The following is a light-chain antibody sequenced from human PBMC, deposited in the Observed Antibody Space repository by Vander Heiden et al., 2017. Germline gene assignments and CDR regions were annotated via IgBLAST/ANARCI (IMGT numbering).Light chain of an antibody. CDR1: QSISSY. CDR2: AAS. J-gene: IGKJ1*01. CDR3: RQSYSTLWT. V-gene: IGKV1-39*01. Sequence: DIQMTQSPSSLSASVGDRVTITCRASQSISSYLNWYQQKPGKAPKLLLYAASSLQSAVPSRLSGSGSGTDFTLTIIRLQPEDFATYYCRQSYSTLWTFGQGTKVEIK.